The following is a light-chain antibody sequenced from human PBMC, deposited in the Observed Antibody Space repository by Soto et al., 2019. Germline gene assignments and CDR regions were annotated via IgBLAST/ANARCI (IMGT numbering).Light chain of an antibody. CDR3: QQYNYWPPWT. J-gene: IGKJ1*01. CDR2: DAS. V-gene: IGKV3-15*01. Sequence: EIVMTQSPATLSVSPGERATLSCRASQSVSSNLAWYQQKPGQAPRLLIYDASTWATGIPARFSGSGSGTEFTLTISSLQSEDFAVYYCQQYNYWPPWTFGQGTKV. CDR1: QSVSSN.